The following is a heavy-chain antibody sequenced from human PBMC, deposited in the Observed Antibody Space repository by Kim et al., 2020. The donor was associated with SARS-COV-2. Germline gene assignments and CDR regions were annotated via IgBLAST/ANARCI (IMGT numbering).Heavy chain of an antibody. CDR2: ISGVGVNK. CDR1: GFTFDNYA. CDR3: EKIAVMDGYIYFYYYGM. J-gene: IGHJ6*01. D-gene: IGHD1-1*01. Sequence: GVSLRLSCVGSGFTFDNYAMRWVRQAPGKGLEWVSVISGVGVNKFYADSVRGRFTCSRDNYKNILYLHMNSLTDENTALYYCEKIAVMDGYIYFYYYGM. V-gene: IGHV3-23*01.